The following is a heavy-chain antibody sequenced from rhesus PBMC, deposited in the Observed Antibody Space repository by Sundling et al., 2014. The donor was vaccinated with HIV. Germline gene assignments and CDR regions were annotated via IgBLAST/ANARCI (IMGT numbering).Heavy chain of an antibody. CDR1: GTSISNYW. D-gene: IGHD1-26*01. CDR3: AIYNWNYGLDS. V-gene: IGHV4-80*01. J-gene: IGHJ6*01. Sequence: QVQLQESGPRLVKPSETLSLTCTVSGTSISNYWWSWIRQPPGKGLEWIGEINGNSGSTNYNPSLKSRVTISRDTSKNQFSLKLSSVTAADTAVYYCAIYNWNYGLDSWGQGVVVTVSS. CDR2: INGNSGST.